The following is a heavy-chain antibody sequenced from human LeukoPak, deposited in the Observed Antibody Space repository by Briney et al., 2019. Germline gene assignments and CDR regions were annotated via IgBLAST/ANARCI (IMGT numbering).Heavy chain of an antibody. Sequence: PSETLSLTCAVYGGSFSGYYWSWIRQPPGKGLEWIGEINHSGSTNYNPSLKSRVTISVDTSKNQFSLKLSSVTAADTAVYYCARILTYHDFWSGYYALGSAYGMDVWGQGTTVTVSS. J-gene: IGHJ6*02. CDR2: INHSGST. CDR1: GGSFSGYY. CDR3: ARILTYHDFWSGYYALGSAYGMDV. D-gene: IGHD3-3*01. V-gene: IGHV4-34*01.